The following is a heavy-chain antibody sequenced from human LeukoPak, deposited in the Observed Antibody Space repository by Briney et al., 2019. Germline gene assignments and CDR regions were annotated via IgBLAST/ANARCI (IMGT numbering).Heavy chain of an antibody. D-gene: IGHD3-10*01. CDR2: INHSGST. V-gene: IGHV4-34*01. Sequence: SETLSLTCAVYVGSFSGYYWSWIRQPPGKGLEWIGEINHSGSTDYNSSLKSRVTISVDTSKNQFSLKLSSVTAADTAVYYCARGYYGSGSHCCHMDVWGKGTTITVS. CDR1: VGSFSGYY. CDR3: ARGYYGSGSHCCHMDV. J-gene: IGHJ6*03.